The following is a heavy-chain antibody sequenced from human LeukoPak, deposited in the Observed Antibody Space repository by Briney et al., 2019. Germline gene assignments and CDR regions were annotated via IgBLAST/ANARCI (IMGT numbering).Heavy chain of an antibody. D-gene: IGHD3-10*01. CDR3: ATDMVGPYYGSGISAVQQNAFDI. V-gene: IGHV4-59*01. Sequence: SETLSLTCTVSGGSISSYYWSWIRQPPGKGLEWIGYIYYSGSTNYNPSLKSRVTISVDTSKNQFSLKLSSVTAADTAVYYCATDMVGPYYGSGISAVQQNAFDIWGQGTMVTVSS. CDR2: IYYSGST. CDR1: GGSISSYY. J-gene: IGHJ3*02.